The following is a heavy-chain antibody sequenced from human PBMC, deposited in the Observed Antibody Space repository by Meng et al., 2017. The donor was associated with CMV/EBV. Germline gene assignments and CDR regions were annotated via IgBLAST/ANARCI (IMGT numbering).Heavy chain of an antibody. D-gene: IGHD6-19*01. CDR3: ARDRAPIRSGWYGCWFDP. V-gene: IGHV1-18*01. CDR1: GYTFIDYG. J-gene: IGHJ5*02. Sequence: ASVKVSCKASGYTFIDYGISWARQAPGQGLEWMGWISAYNGNTNYAQKFQGRVTMTTDTSTSTAYMELRSLRSDDTAIYYCARDRAPIRSGWYGCWFDPWGQGTLVTVSS. CDR2: ISAYNGNT.